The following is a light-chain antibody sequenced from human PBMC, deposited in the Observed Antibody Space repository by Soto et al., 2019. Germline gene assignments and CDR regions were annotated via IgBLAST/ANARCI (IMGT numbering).Light chain of an antibody. V-gene: IGKV2-30*01. CDR3: MQATHWPWT. CDR1: QSLGSSNGNTF. J-gene: IGKJ1*01. CDR2: KVS. Sequence: DVVMTQSPLSLPVTLGQPASISCRSSQSLGSSNGNTFLIWFQQRPGQSPRRLIYKVSNRDSAVPDRFTGSGSGTDFTLEISRVEAEHVGVYYCMQATHWPWTFGQGTKVEIK.